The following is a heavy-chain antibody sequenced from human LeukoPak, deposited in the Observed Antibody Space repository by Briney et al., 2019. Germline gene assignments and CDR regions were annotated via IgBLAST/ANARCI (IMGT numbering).Heavy chain of an antibody. J-gene: IGHJ6*02. Sequence: GGSLRLSCVASGFSFNTFALTWVRQAPGKGLEWVSTISDYPHYADSVRGRFTISRDNSRKTVFLQMKSLTPEDAATYYCTKDSQGSYDGFWYGTYGMDVWGQGTTVTVSS. CDR2: ISDYP. CDR1: GFSFNTFA. D-gene: IGHD3-16*01. V-gene: IGHV3-23*05. CDR3: TKDSQGSYDGFWYGTYGMDV.